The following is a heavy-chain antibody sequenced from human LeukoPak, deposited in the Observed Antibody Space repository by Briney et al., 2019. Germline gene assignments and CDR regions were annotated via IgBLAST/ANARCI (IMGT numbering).Heavy chain of an antibody. V-gene: IGHV3-21*01. CDR1: GFTFSSHN. CDR3: AREYDSSGYYVN. D-gene: IGHD3-22*01. Sequence: GGSLRLSCVASGFTFSSHNMTWVRQAPGKGLEWVSFISSSSTYIYYADSVKGRFTISRDNARNSLYLQMNSLRAEDTAIYYCAREYDSSGYYVNWGQGTLVTVSS. CDR2: ISSSSTYI. J-gene: IGHJ4*02.